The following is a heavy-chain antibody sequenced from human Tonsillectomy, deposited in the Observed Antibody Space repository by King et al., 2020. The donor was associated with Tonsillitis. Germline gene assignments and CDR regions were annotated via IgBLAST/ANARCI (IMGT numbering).Heavy chain of an antibody. J-gene: IGHJ4*02. D-gene: IGHD3-16*01. V-gene: IGHV3-64D*06. CDR2: ISSNGANT. CDR3: VRGHRDTYFDY. Sequence: VQLVESGGGLVQPGGSLRLSCSASGFTFSTYAMHWVRQAPGKGLEYVSSISSNGANTYYADSVKGRLTISRDNSKNTLFLQMTSLRVEDTAVYYCVRGHRDTYFDYWGQGTLDTVSS. CDR1: GFTFSTYA.